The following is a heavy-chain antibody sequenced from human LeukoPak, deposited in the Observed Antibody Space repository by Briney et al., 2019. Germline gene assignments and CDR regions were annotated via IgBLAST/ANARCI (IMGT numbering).Heavy chain of an antibody. V-gene: IGHV3-74*01. CDR2: IISDGSSA. Sequence: GGSLRLSCAASGFTFNDYWMHWVRQAPGKGLVWVARIISDGSSASYADSVKGRFTMSRDNAKNTLYLQMNSLRAEDTAVYYCVRSSNYPPNCWGQGTLVTVSS. D-gene: IGHD4-11*01. J-gene: IGHJ4*02. CDR3: VRSSNYPPNC. CDR1: GFTFNDYW.